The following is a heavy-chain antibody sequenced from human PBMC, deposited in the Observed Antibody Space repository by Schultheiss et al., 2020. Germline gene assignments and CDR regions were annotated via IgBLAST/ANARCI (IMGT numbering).Heavy chain of an antibody. CDR3: ARLVTVGGYDYSGPFDP. J-gene: IGHJ5*02. CDR2: IYPSGST. V-gene: IGHV4-4*07. CDR1: GGSINSYY. D-gene: IGHD5-12*01. Sequence: SETLSLTCIVSGGSINSYYWNWIRQPAGKGLEWIGRIYPSGSTNYNPSLRSRVTMSVDTSKSQFSLKLSSVTAADTAVYYCARLVTVGGYDYSGPFDPWGQGTLVTVSS.